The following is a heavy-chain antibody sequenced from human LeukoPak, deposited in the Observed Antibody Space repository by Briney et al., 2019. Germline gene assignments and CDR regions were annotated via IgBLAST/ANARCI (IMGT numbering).Heavy chain of an antibody. CDR3: TTWTSH. CDR1: GFTFTNAW. Sequence: PGGYLRLSCAASGFTFTNAWMSWLRQAPGKGLEWVGRIKSRPDGGTTDYAAPVKDRFTISRDDSKNTLYLQMNSLRTEDTAVYYCTTWTSHWGQGTLVTVSS. V-gene: IGHV3-15*01. CDR2: IKSRPDGGTT. J-gene: IGHJ4*02. D-gene: IGHD3/OR15-3a*01.